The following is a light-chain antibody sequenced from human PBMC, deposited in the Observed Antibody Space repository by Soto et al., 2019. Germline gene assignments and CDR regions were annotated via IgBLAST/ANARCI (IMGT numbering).Light chain of an antibody. V-gene: IGKV3-15*01. CDR2: GAS. CDR3: QQYDNWWT. CDR1: ESVSSN. Sequence: EIVMTQSPATLSVSPGERATLSCRASESVSSNLAWYQQKPGQAPRLLIYGASIRATGIPARFGGSGSGTEFTLTISSLQSEDFAVYYCQQYDNWWTFGQGTKVEI. J-gene: IGKJ1*01.